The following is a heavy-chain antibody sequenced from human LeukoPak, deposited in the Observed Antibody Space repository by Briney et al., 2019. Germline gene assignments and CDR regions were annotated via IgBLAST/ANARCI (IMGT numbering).Heavy chain of an antibody. CDR2: IRYDGSNK. CDR3: AKDRVLRYFDWLFDLDY. J-gene: IGHJ4*02. V-gene: IGHV3-30*02. D-gene: IGHD3-9*01. CDR1: AFTFSNYG. Sequence: GGSLRLSCAASAFTFSNYGMHWVRQAPGKGLEWVAFIRYDGSNKYYADSVKGRFTISRDNSKNTLYLQMNSLRAEDTAVYYCAKDRVLRYFDWLFDLDYWGQGTLVTVSS.